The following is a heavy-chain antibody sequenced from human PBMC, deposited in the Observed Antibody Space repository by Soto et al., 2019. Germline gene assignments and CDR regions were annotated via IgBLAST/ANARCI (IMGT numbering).Heavy chain of an antibody. V-gene: IGHV3-21*01. D-gene: IGHD2-15*01. J-gene: IGHJ4*02. CDR3: ARDHYCSGGSCTPGDFDY. Sequence: GGSLRLSCAASGFTFSSYSMNWVRQAPGKGLEWVSSISSSSSYIYYADSVKGRFTISRDNAKNSLYLQMNSLRVEDTAVYYCARDHYCSGGSCTPGDFDYWGQGTLVTVSS. CDR2: ISSSSSYI. CDR1: GFTFSSYS.